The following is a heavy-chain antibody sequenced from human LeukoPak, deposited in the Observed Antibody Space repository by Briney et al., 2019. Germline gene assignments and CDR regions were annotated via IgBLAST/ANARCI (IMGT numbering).Heavy chain of an antibody. CDR1: GGSISSYY. Sequence: KTSETLSLTCTVSGGSISSYYWSWIRQPPGKGLEWIGYIYYSGSTNYNPSLKSRVTISVDTSKNQFSLKLSSVTAADTAVYYCARAGELTSQQFDYWGQGTLVTVSS. CDR3: ARAGELTSQQFDY. J-gene: IGHJ4*02. V-gene: IGHV4-59*01. CDR2: IYYSGST. D-gene: IGHD1-7*01.